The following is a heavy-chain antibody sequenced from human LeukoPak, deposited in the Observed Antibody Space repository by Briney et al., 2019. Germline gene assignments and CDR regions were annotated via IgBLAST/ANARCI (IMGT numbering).Heavy chain of an antibody. J-gene: IGHJ4*02. Sequence: GGSLRLSCAASGFTFSNAWMSWVRQAPGKGLEWVGRIKSKTDGGTADYAAPVKGRFTISRDDSKNTLYLQMNSVKTEDTAVYYCTTIYKVINPAFDYWGQGTLVTVSS. D-gene: IGHD2-21*01. CDR2: IKSKTDGGTA. V-gene: IGHV3-15*05. CDR1: GFTFSNAW. CDR3: TTIYKVINPAFDY.